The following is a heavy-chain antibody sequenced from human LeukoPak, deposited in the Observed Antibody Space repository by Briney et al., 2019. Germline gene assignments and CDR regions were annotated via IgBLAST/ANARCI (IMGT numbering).Heavy chain of an antibody. D-gene: IGHD3-9*01. CDR3: AKVISPRGFDHGY. CDR2: IRCDGSNR. J-gene: IGHJ4*02. CDR1: GFTLSSYG. Sequence: GGSLRLSCAASGFTLSSYGMHWVRQAPGKGLEWVASIRCDGSNRYYADSVKGRFTISRDNSKNTLYLQMNSLRAEDTAVYYCAKVISPRGFDHGYWGQGTLVTVSS. V-gene: IGHV3-30*02.